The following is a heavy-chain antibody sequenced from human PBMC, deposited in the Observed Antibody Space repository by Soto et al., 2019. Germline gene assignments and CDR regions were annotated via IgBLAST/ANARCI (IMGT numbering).Heavy chain of an antibody. V-gene: IGHV5-51*01. D-gene: IGHD3-22*01. CDR1: GYSFTTHW. J-gene: IGHJ5*02. Sequence: WESLKISCKGFGYSFTTHWIGRVLQMPGKGLEWMGVIYPGDSDTKYSPSFQGQVTISADKSINTAYMELSSLRSEDTAVYYCARPIQYYYDSSGQSAWFDPWGQGTLVTSPQ. CDR3: ARPIQYYYDSSGQSAWFDP. CDR2: IYPGDSDT.